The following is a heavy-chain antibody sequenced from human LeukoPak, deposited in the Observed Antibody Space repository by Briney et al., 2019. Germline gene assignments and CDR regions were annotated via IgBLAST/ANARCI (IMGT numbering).Heavy chain of an antibody. D-gene: IGHD3-9*01. CDR3: ARLVSREGHFDY. CDR2: IKEDTSQK. CDR1: GFTFNNYW. Sequence: GGSLRLSCAASGFTFNNYWLSWVRQGPGKGLEWVAHIKEDTSQKYYVGSVEGRFTISRDNARNSLYLQMNSLRGEDTAVYFCARLVSREGHFDYWGQGALVTVSS. V-gene: IGHV3-7*01. J-gene: IGHJ4*02.